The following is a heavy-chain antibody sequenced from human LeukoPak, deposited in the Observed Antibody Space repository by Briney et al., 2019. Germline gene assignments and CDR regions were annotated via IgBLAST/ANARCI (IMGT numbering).Heavy chain of an antibody. CDR2: INPNSGGI. CDR3: ASQYTNYCTFDI. J-gene: IGHJ3*02. D-gene: IGHD4-11*01. Sequence: ASVKVSCKASGYTFTGYYIHWVRQGPEQGLEWMGWINPNSGGINYAQKFQGRVTMTRDTSISTAYMELSRLRSDDTAVYYCASQYTNYCTFDIWGQGTMATVSS. V-gene: IGHV1-2*02. CDR1: GYTFTGYY.